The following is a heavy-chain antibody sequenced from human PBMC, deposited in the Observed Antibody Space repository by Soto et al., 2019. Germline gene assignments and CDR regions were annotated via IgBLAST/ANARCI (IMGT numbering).Heavy chain of an antibody. Sequence: GGSLRLSCAASGFTFDDYAMHWVRQAPGKGLEWVSGISWNSGSIGYADSVKGRFTISRDNAKNSLYLQMNSLRAEDTALYYCAKDLFARDGFSPRQYRPSGHFDYWGQGTLVTVSS. V-gene: IGHV3-9*01. D-gene: IGHD3-10*02. J-gene: IGHJ4*02. CDR1: GFTFDDYA. CDR2: ISWNSGSI. CDR3: AKDLFARDGFSPRQYRPSGHFDY.